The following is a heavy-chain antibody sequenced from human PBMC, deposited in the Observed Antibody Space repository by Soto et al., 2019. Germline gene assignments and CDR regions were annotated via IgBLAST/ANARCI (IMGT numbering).Heavy chain of an antibody. CDR3: VGLRDGYKGRDWFDP. Sequence: PSETLSLTCAVSGYSISSGYYWGWIRQPPGKGLEWIGSIYHSGSTYYNPSLKSRVTISVDTSKNQFSLKLSSVTAADTAVYYCVGLRDGYKGRDWFDPWGQGTLVTVSS. V-gene: IGHV4-38-2*01. CDR1: GYSISSGYY. CDR2: IYHSGST. D-gene: IGHD5-12*01. J-gene: IGHJ5*02.